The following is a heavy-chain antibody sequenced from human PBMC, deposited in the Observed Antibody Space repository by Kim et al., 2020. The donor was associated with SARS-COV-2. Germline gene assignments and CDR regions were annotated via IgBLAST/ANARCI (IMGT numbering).Heavy chain of an antibody. CDR2: IIPIFGTA. D-gene: IGHD3-10*01. CDR3: ARESGKGSYGMDV. J-gene: IGHJ6*02. CDR1: GGTFSSYA. Sequence: SVKVSCKASGGTFSSYAISWVRQAPGQGLEWVGGIIPIFGTANYAQKFQGRVTITADESTSTAYMELSSLRSEDTAVYYCARESGKGSYGMDVWGQGTTVTVSS. V-gene: IGHV1-69*13.